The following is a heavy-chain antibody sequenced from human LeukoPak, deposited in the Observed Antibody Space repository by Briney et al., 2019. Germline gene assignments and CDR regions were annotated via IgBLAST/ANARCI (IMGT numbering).Heavy chain of an antibody. V-gene: IGHV4-34*01. J-gene: IGHJ4*02. Sequence: SETLSLTCAVYGGSFSGYYWSWIRQPPGKGREWIGEVNHSGSTNYNPSLKSRVTIAVDTSKNQFSLKLSSVTAADTAVYYCARGSSWGYVWGSYRRPLFFDYWGQGALVTVSS. CDR2: VNHSGST. D-gene: IGHD3-16*02. CDR1: GGSFSGYY. CDR3: ARGSSWGYVWGSYRRPLFFDY.